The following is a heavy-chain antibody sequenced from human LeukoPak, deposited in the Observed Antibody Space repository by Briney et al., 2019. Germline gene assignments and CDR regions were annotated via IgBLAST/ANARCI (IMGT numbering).Heavy chain of an antibody. D-gene: IGHD2-15*01. Sequence: PGGSLRLSCAASGFTFSNYAMSWVRQAPGKGLEWVSAVSGSGSSTYYADSVKGRFTISRDNSKNTLYLQMNSLRAEDTAVYYCAKEYCSGGSCYSLVGYWGQGTLVTVSS. CDR1: GFTFSNYA. J-gene: IGHJ4*02. CDR3: AKEYCSGGSCYSLVGY. CDR2: VSGSGSST. V-gene: IGHV3-23*01.